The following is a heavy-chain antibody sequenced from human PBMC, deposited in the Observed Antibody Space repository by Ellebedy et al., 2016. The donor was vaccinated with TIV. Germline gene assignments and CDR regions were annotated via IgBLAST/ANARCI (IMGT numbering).Heavy chain of an antibody. J-gene: IGHJ4*02. D-gene: IGHD2-2*01. CDR3: ARDLSIVVVPAAMSY. CDR2: ISAYNGNT. V-gene: IGHV1-18*01. Sequence: ASVKVSXXASGYTFTSYGISWVRQAPGQGLEWMGWISAYNGNTNYAQKLQGRVTMTTDTSTSTAYMELRSLRSDDTAVYYCARDLSIVVVPAAMSYWGQGTLVTVSS. CDR1: GYTFTSYG.